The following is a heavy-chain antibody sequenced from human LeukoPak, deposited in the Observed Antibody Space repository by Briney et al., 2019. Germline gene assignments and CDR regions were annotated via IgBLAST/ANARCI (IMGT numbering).Heavy chain of an antibody. CDR1: GGSISSSSYY. J-gene: IGHJ4*02. V-gene: IGHV4-39*01. Sequence: SETLSLTCTVSGGSISSSSYYWGWIRQPPGQGLEWIGTIPYSGNAYYSPSLKSRVTISVDTSKNQFSLKVGSVTAADTAVYYCARYPYSGISGWQAFDYWGQGTLVTVSS. CDR3: ARYPYSGISGWQAFDY. D-gene: IGHD6-19*01. CDR2: IPYSGNA.